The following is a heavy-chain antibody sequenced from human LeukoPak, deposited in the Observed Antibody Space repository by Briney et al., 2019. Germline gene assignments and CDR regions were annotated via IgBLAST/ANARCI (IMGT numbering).Heavy chain of an antibody. D-gene: IGHD3-16*01. CDR3: ARHGGGLFDY. CDR2: IYHSGST. CDR1: GYSISSGYY. Sequence: PSETLSLTCAVSGYSISSGYYWGWIRQPPGKGLGWIGSIYHSGSTYYNPSLKSRVTISVDTSKNQFSLKLSSVTAADTAVYYCARHGGGLFDYWGQGTLVIVSS. J-gene: IGHJ4*02. V-gene: IGHV4-38-2*01.